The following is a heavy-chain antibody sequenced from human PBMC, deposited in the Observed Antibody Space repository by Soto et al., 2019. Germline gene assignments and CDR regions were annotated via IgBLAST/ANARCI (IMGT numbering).Heavy chain of an antibody. CDR1: GFSFSADGVG. V-gene: IGHV2-5*02. J-gene: IGHJ3*01. CDR3: AHAFGGTSWPNDAFDV. CDR2: IYWDDDT. D-gene: IGHD3-16*01. Sequence: HITLKESGPTLVKPTQTLTLTCIFSGFSFSADGVGVGWIRQPPGKTLEWLALIYWDDDTRYRPSLKSRLTITKDSYKKQVVPAMTHLDPLDPATYYCAHAFGGTSWPNDAFDVWGQGKVVAVSS.